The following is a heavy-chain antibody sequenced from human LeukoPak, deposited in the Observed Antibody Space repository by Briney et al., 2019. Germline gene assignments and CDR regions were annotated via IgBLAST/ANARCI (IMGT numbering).Heavy chain of an antibody. CDR3: ARGPQLLGDWFDP. J-gene: IGHJ5*02. V-gene: IGHV1-2*02. D-gene: IGHD2-2*01. CDR2: INPNSGGT. CDR1: GYTFTGYY. Sequence: VASVKVSCKASGYTFTGYYMHWVRQAPGQGLEWMGWINPNSGGTNYAQKFQGRVTMTRDTSISTAYMELSRLRSDDTAVYYCARGPQLLGDWFDPWGQGTLVTVSS.